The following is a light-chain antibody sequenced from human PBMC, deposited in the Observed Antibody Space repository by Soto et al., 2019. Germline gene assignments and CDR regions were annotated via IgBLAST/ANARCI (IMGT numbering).Light chain of an antibody. CDR2: AAS. CDR1: QDVKNY. V-gene: IGKV1-27*01. Sequence: DIQMTQSPSSLSASVGDRVTITCRASQDVKNYLAWYQQKPGKVPKLLIYAASTLQSGVPSRFSGSGSGTAFTLTIYSLQPEDVGSYYCQKHNSVPLTFGGGTKVEIK. J-gene: IGKJ4*01. CDR3: QKHNSVPLT.